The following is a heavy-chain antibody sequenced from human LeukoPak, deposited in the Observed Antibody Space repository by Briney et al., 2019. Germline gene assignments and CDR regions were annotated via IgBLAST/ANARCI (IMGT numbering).Heavy chain of an antibody. J-gene: IGHJ4*02. CDR2: IYSGGST. Sequence: GGSLRLSCAASGFTFSSYWMHWVRQAPGKGLEWLSVIYSGGSTYYADSVKGRFTISRDNSKNTLYLQMNSLRAEDTAVYYCARDGTYSGYYFDYWGQGTLVTVSS. CDR1: GFTFSSYW. D-gene: IGHD1-26*01. V-gene: IGHV3-53*01. CDR3: ARDGTYSGYYFDY.